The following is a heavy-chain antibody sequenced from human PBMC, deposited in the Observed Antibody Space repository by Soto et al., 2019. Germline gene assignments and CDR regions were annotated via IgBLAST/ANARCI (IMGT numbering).Heavy chain of an antibody. V-gene: IGHV3-30-3*01. D-gene: IGHD2-8*01. CDR2: ISYDGSNK. J-gene: IGHJ6*02. Sequence: GGSLRLCCAASGFTLRSYAMHWVRQAPGKGLEWVAVISYDGSNKYYADSVKGRFTISRDNSKNTLYLQMNSLRAEDTAVYYCVRMDYYYYYGMDVWGQGTTVTVSS. CDR3: VRMDYYYYYGMDV. CDR1: GFTLRSYA.